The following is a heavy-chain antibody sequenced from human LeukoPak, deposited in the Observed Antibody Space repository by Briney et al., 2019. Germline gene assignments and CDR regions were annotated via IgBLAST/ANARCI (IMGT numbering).Heavy chain of an antibody. D-gene: IGHD1-26*01. V-gene: IGHV1-3*01. CDR2: INAGNGNT. J-gene: IGHJ3*02. Sequence: AASVKVSCKASGYTFTSYAMHWVRQAPGQRLEWMGWINAGNGNTEYSQKFQGRVTITRDTSASTAYMELSSLRSEDTAVYYCARYKIVGATTDAFDIWGQGTMVTVSS. CDR1: GYTFTSYA. CDR3: ARYKIVGATTDAFDI.